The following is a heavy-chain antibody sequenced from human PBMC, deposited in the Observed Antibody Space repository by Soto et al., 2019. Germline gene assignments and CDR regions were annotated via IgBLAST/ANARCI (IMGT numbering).Heavy chain of an antibody. CDR3: AKRSSSSTFDY. CDR1: GFTFSSYA. J-gene: IGHJ4*02. V-gene: IGHV3-23*01. Sequence: EVQLLESGGGLVQPGESLRLSCAASGFTFSSYAMSWVRQAPGKGLEWVSVISGSDASTYYADSVKGRFTISRDNSKNTLYLQMNSLRAEETAVYYCAKRSSSSTFDYWGQGTLVTVSS. CDR2: ISGSDAST. D-gene: IGHD6-6*01.